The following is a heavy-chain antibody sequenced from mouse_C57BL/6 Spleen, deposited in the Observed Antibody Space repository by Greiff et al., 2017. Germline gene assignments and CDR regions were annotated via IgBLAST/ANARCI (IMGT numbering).Heavy chain of an antibody. Sequence: QVQLQQSGAELVKPGASVKLSCKASGYTFTSYWMQWVKQRPGQGLEWIGEIDPSDSYTNYNQKFKGKATLTVDTSSSTAYMQLSSLTSEDSAVYYCARGGYGNYEDAMDYWGQGTSVTVSS. CDR2: IDPSDSYT. CDR3: ARGGYGNYEDAMDY. V-gene: IGHV1-50*01. J-gene: IGHJ4*01. D-gene: IGHD2-1*01. CDR1: GYTFTSYW.